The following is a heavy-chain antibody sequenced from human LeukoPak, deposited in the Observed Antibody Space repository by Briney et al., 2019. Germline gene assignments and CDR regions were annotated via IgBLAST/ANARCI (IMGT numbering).Heavy chain of an antibody. V-gene: IGHV1-8*01. Sequence: GASVKVSCKASGDTFTSYDISWVRQATGQGLEWMGWMNPNRGNTGYAQKFQGRVTMTRNTSISTACMELSSLRSEDTAVYYCARGGSGSNWFDPWGQGTLVTVSS. CDR1: GDTFTSYD. CDR2: MNPNRGNT. J-gene: IGHJ5*02. D-gene: IGHD3-10*01. CDR3: ARGGSGSNWFDP.